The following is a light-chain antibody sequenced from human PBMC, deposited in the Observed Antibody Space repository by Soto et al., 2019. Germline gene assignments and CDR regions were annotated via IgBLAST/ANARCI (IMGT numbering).Light chain of an antibody. CDR2: GAS. Sequence: EIVLNQSPGTLSLSPEERAILSCRASQSISNRYLAWYQQKPGQAPRLLIYGASNRTTGIPDRFSGSVSGTDFTLTISTLEPEDFALYYCHQYGSSPPMSTFGQGTKLEIK. CDR1: QSISNRY. J-gene: IGKJ2*01. V-gene: IGKV3-20*01. CDR3: HQYGSSPPMST.